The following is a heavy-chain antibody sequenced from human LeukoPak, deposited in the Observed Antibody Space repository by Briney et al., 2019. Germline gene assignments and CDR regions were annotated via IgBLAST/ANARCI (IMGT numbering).Heavy chain of an antibody. V-gene: IGHV4-39*01. D-gene: IGHD3-10*01. Sequence: SETLSLTCTVSGGSISRTSHYWGWIRQPPGKGLEWIGSIYDSGSTHYNPSPKSRVTISVDTSKNLFSLKLSSVTAADTAVFYCARHTASGLYYFDYWGQGTLVTVSS. CDR2: IYDSGST. CDR3: ARHTASGLYYFDY. J-gene: IGHJ4*02. CDR1: GGSISRTSHY.